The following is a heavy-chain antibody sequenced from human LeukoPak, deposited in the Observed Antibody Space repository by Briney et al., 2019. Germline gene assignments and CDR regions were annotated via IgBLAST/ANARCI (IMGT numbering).Heavy chain of an antibody. Sequence: PGGSLRLSCAASGFTLSSYWMTWVRQAPGKGLEWAANIKQDGSEKYYVDSVKGRFTISRDNAKNSLYLQMNSLRAEDTAVYYCAREGPQTGKNDYWGQGTLVTVPS. CDR2: IKQDGSEK. J-gene: IGHJ4*02. V-gene: IGHV3-7*01. CDR3: AREGPQTGKNDY. D-gene: IGHD1-1*01. CDR1: GFTLSSYW.